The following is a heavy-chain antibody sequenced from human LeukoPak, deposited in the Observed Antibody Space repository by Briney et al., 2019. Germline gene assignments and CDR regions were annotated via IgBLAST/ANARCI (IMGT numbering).Heavy chain of an antibody. CDR1: GGTFSSYA. CDR2: IIPIFGTA. Sequence: VKVSCRASGGTFSSYAISWVRQAPGQGLEWMGGIIPIFGTANYAQKFQGRVTITADESTSTAYMELSSLRSEDTAVYYCARAHQVVVAARVPYWFDPWGQGTLVTVSS. J-gene: IGHJ5*02. CDR3: ARAHQVVVAARVPYWFDP. V-gene: IGHV1-69*13. D-gene: IGHD2-15*01.